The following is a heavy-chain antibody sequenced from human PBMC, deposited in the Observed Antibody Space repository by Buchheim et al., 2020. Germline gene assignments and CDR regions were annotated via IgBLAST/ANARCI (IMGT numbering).Heavy chain of an antibody. Sequence: EVQLVESGGGLVQPGGSLRLSCAASGFTFSTYSMNWVRQAPGKGLEWVSYISSSSSTIYYADSVKGRFTISRDHAKNSLYLQMNSLRDEDTAVYYCARDCRGHYDREAGMDVWGQGTT. CDR3: ARDCRGHYDREAGMDV. CDR2: ISSSSSTI. J-gene: IGHJ6*02. V-gene: IGHV3-48*02. D-gene: IGHD3-22*01. CDR1: GFTFSTYS.